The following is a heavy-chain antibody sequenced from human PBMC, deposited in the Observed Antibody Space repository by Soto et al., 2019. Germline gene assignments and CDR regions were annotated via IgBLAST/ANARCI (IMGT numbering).Heavy chain of an antibody. V-gene: IGHV1-8*01. CDR3: ARGIYCTNGVCHESPFVDY. CDR1: GYTFTSYD. J-gene: IGHJ4*02. Sequence: GASVKVSCKASGYTFTSYDINWVRQATGQGLEWMGWMNPNSGNTGYAQKFQGRVTMTRNTSISTAYMELSSLRSEDTAVYYCARGIYCTNGVCHESPFVDYWGQGTLVTVSS. D-gene: IGHD2-8*01. CDR2: MNPNSGNT.